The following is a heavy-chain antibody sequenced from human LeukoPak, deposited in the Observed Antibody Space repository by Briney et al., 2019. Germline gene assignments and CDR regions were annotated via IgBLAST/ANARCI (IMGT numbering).Heavy chain of an antibody. V-gene: IGHV3-7*05. CDR2: IKQDGSEE. CDR3: FQAEDGIRYFDWYNWFDP. J-gene: IGHJ5*02. CDR1: EFTFSTYW. D-gene: IGHD3-9*01. Sequence: GFLRLSCVGSEFTFSTYWMSWVRQAPGKVLEWLTNIKQDGSEEYYVDSVKGRFTISRDNAKNSRYLQMNSLRAEDTAVYFFFQAEDGIRYFDWYNWFDPWGQGTLVTVSS.